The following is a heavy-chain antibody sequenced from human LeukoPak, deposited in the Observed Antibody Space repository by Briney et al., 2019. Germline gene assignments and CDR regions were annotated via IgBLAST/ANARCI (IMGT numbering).Heavy chain of an antibody. J-gene: IGHJ3*02. CDR2: INHSGST. Sequence: SETLSLTCAVYGGSFSGYYWSWIRQPPGKGLEWIGEINHSGSTNYNPSLKSRVTISVDTSKNQFSLKLSSVTAADTAVYYCAREWMLKGAFDIWGQGTMVTVSS. D-gene: IGHD2-8*01. V-gene: IGHV4-34*01. CDR1: GGSFSGYY. CDR3: AREWMLKGAFDI.